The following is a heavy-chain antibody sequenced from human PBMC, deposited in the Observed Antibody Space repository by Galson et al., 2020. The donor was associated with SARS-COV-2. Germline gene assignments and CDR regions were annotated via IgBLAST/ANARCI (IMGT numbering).Heavy chain of an antibody. CDR1: GASISSGDSY. V-gene: IGHV4-61*02. CDR2: IHISGFS. J-gene: IGHJ4*02. D-gene: IGHD5-18*01. CDR3: ARERAGVETYYFYF. Sequence: SETLSLTCTVSGASISSGDSYWSWIRQPAGKGLEWIGRIHISGFSNVNPSLKSRVTISQDTSKKQFSLRLNSVTAADAAMYYCARERAGVETYYFYFWGLGTLVTVSS.